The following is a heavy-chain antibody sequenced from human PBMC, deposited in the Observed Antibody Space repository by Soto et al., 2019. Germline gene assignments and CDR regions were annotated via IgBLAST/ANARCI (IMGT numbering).Heavy chain of an antibody. Sequence: QVQLVQSGAEVKKPGSSVKVSCKASGGTFSSYAISWVRQAPGQGLEWVAVISYDGSNKYYADSVKGRFTISRDNSKNTLYLQMNSLRAEDTAVYYCARERYYYDSSGYYDYWGQGTLVTVSS. CDR2: ISYDGSNK. CDR3: ARERYYYDSSGYYDY. D-gene: IGHD3-22*01. CDR1: GGTFSSYA. V-gene: IGHV3-30*16. J-gene: IGHJ4*02.